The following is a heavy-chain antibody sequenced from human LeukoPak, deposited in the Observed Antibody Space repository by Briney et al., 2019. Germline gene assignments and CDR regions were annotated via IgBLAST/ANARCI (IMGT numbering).Heavy chain of an antibody. CDR2: ISGSGGST. Sequence: GGSLRLSCAASGFTFSSYAMSWVRQAPGKGLEWVSAISGSGGSTYYADSVKGRFTISRDNSKNTLYLQMNSLRAEDTAVYYCAKAGYYDSSGYYYGDYWGQGTLVTVSS. CDR1: GFTFSSYA. CDR3: AKAGYYDSSGYYYGDY. V-gene: IGHV3-23*01. J-gene: IGHJ4*02. D-gene: IGHD3-22*01.